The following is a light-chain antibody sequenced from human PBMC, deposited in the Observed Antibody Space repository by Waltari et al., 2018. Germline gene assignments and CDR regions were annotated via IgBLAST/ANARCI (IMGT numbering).Light chain of an antibody. CDR2: EVS. V-gene: IGLV2-14*01. J-gene: IGLJ2*01. Sequence: QSALTQPASASGSPGQSITISCTGTSSDVGPYNYVSWYHQHPGNAPKIIIYEVSNRYPGVSNRFSGSESGNTASLTISGLQAEDEADYYCSSKSTSSTLVVFGGGTKLTVL. CDR3: SSKSTSSTLVV. CDR1: SSDVGPYNY.